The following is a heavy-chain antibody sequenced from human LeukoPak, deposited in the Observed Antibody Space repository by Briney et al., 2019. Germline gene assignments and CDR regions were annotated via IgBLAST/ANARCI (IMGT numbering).Heavy chain of an antibody. J-gene: IGHJ4*02. CDR2: ISGGGGNT. V-gene: IGHV3-23*01. CDR3: SKAVSRAYRDFDY. CDR1: GFTFSSYA. D-gene: IGHD3-22*01. Sequence: GGSLRLSCAASGFTFSSYAMSWVSHAPGKGLEWVSVISGGGGNTYYADSVKGRFTISRDNAKNQLYLQMISLRAEDTAVYYCSKAVSRAYRDFDYWGQGTLVTVSS.